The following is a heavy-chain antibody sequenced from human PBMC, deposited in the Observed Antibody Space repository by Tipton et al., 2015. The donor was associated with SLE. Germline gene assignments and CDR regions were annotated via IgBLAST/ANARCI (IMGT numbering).Heavy chain of an antibody. J-gene: IGHJ3*02. CDR3: AREALRDYDSSGYPDAFDI. Sequence: TLSLTCTVSGGSISSGGYYWSWIRQHPGKGLEWIGYIYYSGSTYYNPSLKSRVTISVDTSKNQFSLKLSSVIAADTAVYYCAREALRDYDSSGYPDAFDIWGQGTMVTVSS. D-gene: IGHD3-22*01. CDR1: GGSISSGGYY. V-gene: IGHV4-31*03. CDR2: IYYSGST.